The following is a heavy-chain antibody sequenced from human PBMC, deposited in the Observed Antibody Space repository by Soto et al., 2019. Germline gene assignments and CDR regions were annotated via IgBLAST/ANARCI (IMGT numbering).Heavy chain of an antibody. CDR3: ALESYCSSTSCSGGWFDP. Sequence: SGPTLVNPTQTLTLTCTFSGFSLSTSGVGVGWIRQPPGKALEWLALIYWDDDKRYSPSLKSRLTITKDTSKNQVVLTMTNMDPVDTATYYCALESYCSSTSCSGGWFDPWGQGTLVTGSS. CDR2: IYWDDDK. V-gene: IGHV2-5*02. CDR1: GFSLSTSGVG. J-gene: IGHJ5*02. D-gene: IGHD2-2*01.